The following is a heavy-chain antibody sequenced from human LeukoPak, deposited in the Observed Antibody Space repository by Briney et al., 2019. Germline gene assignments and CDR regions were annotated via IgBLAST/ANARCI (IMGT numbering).Heavy chain of an antibody. CDR3: ARQYDSSGYRLAFDI. CDR1: GGSISSGGYS. D-gene: IGHD3-22*01. CDR2: IYHSGST. V-gene: IGHV4-30-2*01. J-gene: IGHJ3*02. Sequence: PSQTLSPTCAVSGGSISSGGYSWSWIRQPPGKGLEWIGYIYHSGSTNYNPSLKSRVTISVDTSKNQFSLKLSSVTAADTAVYYCARQYDSSGYRLAFDIWGQGTMVTVSS.